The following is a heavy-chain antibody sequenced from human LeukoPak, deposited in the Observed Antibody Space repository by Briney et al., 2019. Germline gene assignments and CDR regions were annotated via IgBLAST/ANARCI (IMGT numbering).Heavy chain of an antibody. V-gene: IGHV3-21*01. J-gene: IGHJ4*02. CDR1: GFTFSTYS. Sequence: GGSLRLSCAASGFTFSTYSMNWVRQAPGKGLEWVSSISSSSNYIYSADSVKGRFTISRDNAQKSMYLQVNSLRAEDTAVYYCGRVIEDNSYRSGYFDYWGQGTLVTVSS. CDR3: GRVIEDNSYRSGYFDY. CDR2: ISSSSNYI. D-gene: IGHD5-18*01.